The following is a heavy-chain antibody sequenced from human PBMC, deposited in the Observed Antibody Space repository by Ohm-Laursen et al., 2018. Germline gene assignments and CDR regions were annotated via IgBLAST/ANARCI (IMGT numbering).Heavy chain of an antibody. CDR3: AKERVWFHYDFDY. Sequence: SLRLSCAASGFTFSSYGMHWVRQAPGKGLEWVAVISYDGSNKYYADSVKGRFTISRDNSKNTLYLQMNSLRAEDTAVYYCAKERVWFHYDFDYWGQGTLVTVSS. J-gene: IGHJ4*03. V-gene: IGHV3-30*18. CDR1: GFTFSSYG. D-gene: IGHD3-10*01. CDR2: ISYDGSNK.